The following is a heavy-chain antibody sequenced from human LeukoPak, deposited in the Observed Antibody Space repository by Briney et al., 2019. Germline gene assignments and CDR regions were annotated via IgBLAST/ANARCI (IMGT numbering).Heavy chain of an antibody. Sequence: PGGSLRLSCAASAFTFSSYWMHWVRHTPGKGLVWVSRIKGDGSSTSYADSVKGRFTISRDNAKNTLYLQMNSLRAEDTAVYYCARDGYSFGHDFDYWGQGTPVTVSS. CDR1: AFTFSSYW. CDR3: ARDGYSFGHDFDY. V-gene: IGHV3-74*01. CDR2: IKGDGSST. D-gene: IGHD5-18*01. J-gene: IGHJ4*02.